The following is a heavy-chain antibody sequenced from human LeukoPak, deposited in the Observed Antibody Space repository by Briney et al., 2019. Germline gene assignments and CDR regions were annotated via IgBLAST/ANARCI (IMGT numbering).Heavy chain of an antibody. CDR3: ARQGEYSSSWHYYYYYMDV. CDR2: IYYSGST. D-gene: IGHD6-13*01. CDR1: GGSISSYY. V-gene: IGHV4-59*08. Sequence: PSETLSLTCTVSGGSISSYYWSWIRQPPGKGLEWIGYIYYSGSTNYNPSLKSRVTISVDTSKDQFSLKLSSVTAADTAVYYCARQGEYSSSWHYYYYYMDVWGKGTTVTISS. J-gene: IGHJ6*03.